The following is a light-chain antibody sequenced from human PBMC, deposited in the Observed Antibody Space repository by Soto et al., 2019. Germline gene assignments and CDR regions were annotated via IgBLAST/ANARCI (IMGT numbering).Light chain of an antibody. CDR1: NSDIGNYNY. Sequence: QSVLTQPRSVSGSPGQSVTISCTGTNSDIGNYNYVSWYQQHPGKAPKVMIYDVGKRPSGVPDRFSGSKSGNTASLTISGLQAEDEADYYCCSYPGSHTWVFGGGTKLTVL. CDR2: DVG. V-gene: IGLV2-11*01. J-gene: IGLJ3*02. CDR3: CSYPGSHTWV.